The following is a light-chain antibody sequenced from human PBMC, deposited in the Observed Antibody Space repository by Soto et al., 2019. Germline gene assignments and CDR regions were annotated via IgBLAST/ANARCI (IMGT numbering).Light chain of an antibody. CDR2: GAS. J-gene: IGKJ2*01. V-gene: IGKV3-15*01. CDR1: QSVSSN. Sequence: EIVMTQSPATLSVSPGERATLFCRASQSVSSNLAWYQQKPGQAPRLLTYGASTRATGIPARFSGSGSGTEFTLTISSLQSEDFAVYYCQQYNNWPPYTFGQGTKLEIK. CDR3: QQYNNWPPYT.